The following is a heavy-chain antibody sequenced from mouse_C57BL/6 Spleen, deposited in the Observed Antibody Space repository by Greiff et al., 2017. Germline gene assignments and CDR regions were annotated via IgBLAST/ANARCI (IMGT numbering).Heavy chain of an antibody. V-gene: IGHV5-15*01. J-gene: IGHJ1*03. CDR2: ISNLAYSI. CDR1: GFTFSDYG. CDR3: ARLPGWYFDV. Sequence: EVHLVESGGGLVQPGGSLKLSCAASGFTFSDYGMAWVRQAPRKGPEWVAFISNLAYSIYYADTVTGRFTISRENAKNTLYLEMSSLRSEDTAMYYCARLPGWYFDVWGTGTTVTVSS.